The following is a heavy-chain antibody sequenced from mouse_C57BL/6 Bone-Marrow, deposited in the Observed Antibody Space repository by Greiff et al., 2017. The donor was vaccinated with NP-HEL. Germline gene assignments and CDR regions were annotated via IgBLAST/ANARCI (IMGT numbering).Heavy chain of an antibody. V-gene: IGHV1-26*01. Sequence: VQLQQSGPELVKPGASVKISCKASGYTFTDYYMNWVKQSHGKSLEWIGDINPNNGGTSYNQKFKGKATLTVDKSSSTAYMELRSLTSEDSAVYYCARGNWDYFDYWGQGPTLTVSS. CDR3: ARGNWDYFDY. CDR1: GYTFTDYY. D-gene: IGHD4-1*01. CDR2: INPNNGGT. J-gene: IGHJ2*01.